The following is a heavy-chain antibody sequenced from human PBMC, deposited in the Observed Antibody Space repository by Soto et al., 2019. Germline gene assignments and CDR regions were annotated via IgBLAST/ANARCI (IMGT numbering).Heavy chain of an antibody. Sequence: ASVKVSCKASGGTFSSYTISWVRQAPGQGLEWMGRIIPILGIANYAQKFQGRVTITADKSTSTAYMELSSLRSEDTAVYYCARDLGGTNLAPYASATYYMDVWGKGTTVTVSS. CDR1: GGTFSSYT. D-gene: IGHD2-8*01. V-gene: IGHV1-69*04. J-gene: IGHJ6*03. CDR3: ARDLGGTNLAPYASATYYMDV. CDR2: IIPILGIA.